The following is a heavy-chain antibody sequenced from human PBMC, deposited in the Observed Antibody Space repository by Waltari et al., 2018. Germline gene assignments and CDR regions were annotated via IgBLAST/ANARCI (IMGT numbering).Heavy chain of an antibody. CDR1: GGLFRSYA. CDR3: AREDDYSNFDY. Sequence: QVQLVQSGAEVKKPGSSVTVSCKASGGLFRSYAISWVRQAPGQGLEWMGGIIPIFGTANYAQKFQGRVTITTDESTSTAYMELSSLRSEDTAVYYCAREDDYSNFDYWGQGTLVTVSS. V-gene: IGHV1-69*05. D-gene: IGHD4-4*01. CDR2: IIPIFGTA. J-gene: IGHJ4*02.